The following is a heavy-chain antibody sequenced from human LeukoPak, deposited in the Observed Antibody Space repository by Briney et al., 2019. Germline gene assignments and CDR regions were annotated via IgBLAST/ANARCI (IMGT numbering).Heavy chain of an antibody. V-gene: IGHV3-48*03. CDR3: ARVHYFYGGNSEVYFDY. D-gene: IGHD4-23*01. CDR1: GFTFISYE. Sequence: GGSLRLSCAASGFTFISYEMNWVRQAPGKGLEWVSYISISGSTIYYADSVKGRFTISRDNAKNSLYLQMNSLRAEDTAVYYCARVHYFYGGNSEVYFDYWGQGTLVTVSS. J-gene: IGHJ4*02. CDR2: ISISGSTI.